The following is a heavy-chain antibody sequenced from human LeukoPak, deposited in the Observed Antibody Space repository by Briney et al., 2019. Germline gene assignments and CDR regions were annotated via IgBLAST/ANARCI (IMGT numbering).Heavy chain of an antibody. CDR3: ARDSMWELLRFDY. Sequence: PGGSLRLSCAASGFTVSSNYMSWVRQAPGKGLEWVSVIYSGGSTYYADSVKGRFTISRDNSKNTLYLQMNSLRAEDTAVYYCARDSMWELLRFDYWGQGTLVTVSS. D-gene: IGHD1-26*01. CDR1: GFTVSSNY. CDR2: IYSGGST. J-gene: IGHJ4*02. V-gene: IGHV3-66*02.